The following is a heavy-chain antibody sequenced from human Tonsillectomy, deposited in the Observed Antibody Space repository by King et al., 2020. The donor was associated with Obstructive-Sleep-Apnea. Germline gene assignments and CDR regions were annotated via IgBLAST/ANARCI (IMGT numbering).Heavy chain of an antibody. CDR1: GFSLSTRGEG. D-gene: IGHD1-1*01. Sequence: ITLKESGPTVVTPTQTLTLTCTFSGFSLSTRGEGVGWIRQPPGKALEWLALIFWDGDKRYSPSLQTRLTVTKATSKNQVLLTMVNVDPVDTATYYFSHNWNDEFGLFDSWGQGTLVIVSS. J-gene: IGHJ4*02. V-gene: IGHV2-5*02. CDR3: SHNWNDEFGLFDS. CDR2: IFWDGDK.